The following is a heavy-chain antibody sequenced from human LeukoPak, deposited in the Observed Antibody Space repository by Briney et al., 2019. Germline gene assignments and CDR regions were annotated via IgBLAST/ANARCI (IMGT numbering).Heavy chain of an antibody. D-gene: IGHD6-13*01. CDR2: TYYSGST. V-gene: IGHV4-59*01. J-gene: IGHJ4*02. CDR3: ASVSSSSRYYFDY. Sequence: SETLSLTCTVSGGSISSYYWSWIRQPPGKGLEWIGYTYYSGSTNYNPSLKSRVTISVDTSKNQFSLKLSSVTAADTAVYYCASVSSSSRYYFDYWGQGTLVTVSS. CDR1: GGSISSYY.